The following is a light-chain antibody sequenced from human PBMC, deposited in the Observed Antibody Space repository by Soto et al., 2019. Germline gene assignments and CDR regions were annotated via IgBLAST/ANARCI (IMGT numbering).Light chain of an antibody. Sequence: DIVLTQSPATLSLSPGERATLSCRARQSVSSHLAWYQQKPGQAPRLLIYDASNRATGTPDRFSGSGSGTDFTLTISSLEPEDFAVYYCQERTNRPPSWTFGQGTKVDIK. V-gene: IGKV3-11*01. CDR1: QSVSSH. J-gene: IGKJ1*01. CDR2: DAS. CDR3: QERTNRPPSWT.